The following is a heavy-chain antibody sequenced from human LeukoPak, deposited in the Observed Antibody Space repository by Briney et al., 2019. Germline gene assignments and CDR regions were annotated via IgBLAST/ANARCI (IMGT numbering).Heavy chain of an antibody. V-gene: IGHV4-39*01. CDR3: ARQVPPWGPRGEEAGSFDY. CDR2: IYYSGST. J-gene: IGHJ4*02. CDR1: GGSISSSSYY. D-gene: IGHD3-16*01. Sequence: PSETLSLTCTVSGGSISSSSYYWGWIRQPPGKGLEWIGSIYYSGSTYYNPSLKSRVTISVDTSKNQFSLKLSSVTAADTAVYYCARQVPPWGPRGEEAGSFDYWGQGTLVTVSS.